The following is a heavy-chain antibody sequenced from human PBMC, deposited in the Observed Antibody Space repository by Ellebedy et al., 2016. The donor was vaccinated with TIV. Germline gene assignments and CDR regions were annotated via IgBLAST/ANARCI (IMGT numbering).Heavy chain of an antibody. Sequence: AASVKVSCKASGYTFTSYGISWVRQAPGQGLEWMGWISAYNGNTNYAQKLQGRVTITTDTATSTAYLELRRLRYDDTAVYYCARVPGFGEGYYYYGMDVWGQGTTVTVSS. V-gene: IGHV1-18*01. J-gene: IGHJ6*02. CDR2: ISAYNGNT. D-gene: IGHD3-10*01. CDR1: GYTFTSYG. CDR3: ARVPGFGEGYYYYGMDV.